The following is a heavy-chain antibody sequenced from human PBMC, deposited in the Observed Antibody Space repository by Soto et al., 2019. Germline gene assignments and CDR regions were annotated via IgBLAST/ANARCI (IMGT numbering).Heavy chain of an antibody. CDR2: ISGSGGST. Sequence: GGSLGLSCAASGFTFSSYAMGWVRQAPGKGLEWVSAISGSGGSTYYADSVKGRFTISRDNSKNTLYLQMNSLRAEDTAVYYCAKDRVDLLGYFDSSWGQGTLVTVSS. D-gene: IGHD3-9*01. CDR3: AKDRVDLLGYFDSS. V-gene: IGHV3-23*01. J-gene: IGHJ5*02. CDR1: GFTFSSYA.